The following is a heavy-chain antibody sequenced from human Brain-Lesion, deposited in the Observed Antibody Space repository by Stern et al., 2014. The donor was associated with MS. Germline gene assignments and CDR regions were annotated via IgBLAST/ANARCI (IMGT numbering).Heavy chain of an antibody. D-gene: IGHD1-26*01. CDR3: ATLSPGAGGNYYRHLDY. V-gene: IGHV1-24*01. CDR2: FAPEDVET. J-gene: IGHJ4*02. CDR1: GYTLTELS. Sequence: VQLGESGAEVKKPGASVKVSCKVSGYTLTELSMHWVRQAPRKGNEWVGGFAPEDVETIYAQTFQGRVTMTEATSTDTAYMELSILRSEDTAVYYCATLSPGAGGNYYRHLDYGGQGTLVPVP.